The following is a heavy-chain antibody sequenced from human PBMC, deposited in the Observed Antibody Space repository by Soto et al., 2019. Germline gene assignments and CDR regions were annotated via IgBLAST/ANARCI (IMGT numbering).Heavy chain of an antibody. J-gene: IGHJ6*02. D-gene: IGHD2-2*01. Sequence: GASVKVSCKASGYTFTGYYMHWVRQAPGQGLEWMGWINPNSGGTNYAQKFQGWVTMTRDTSISTAYMELSRLRSDDTAVYYCARAVPAARIYYYCYGMDVWGQGTTVTVSS. CDR3: ARAVPAARIYYYCYGMDV. V-gene: IGHV1-2*04. CDR2: INPNSGGT. CDR1: GYTFTGYY.